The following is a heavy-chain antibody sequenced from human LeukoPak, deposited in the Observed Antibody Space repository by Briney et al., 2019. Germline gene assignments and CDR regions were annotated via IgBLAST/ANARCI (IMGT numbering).Heavy chain of an antibody. CDR2: IYSSGST. Sequence: PSETLSLTCTVSGGSISSGDYYWSWIRQAPGKGLEWIGYIYSSGSTYYNPSLKSRVTISVDRPKNQFSLKLNSVTAADTAVYYCARVGMGTTDAFEIWGQGTMVTVSS. J-gene: IGHJ3*02. V-gene: IGHV4-30-4*08. CDR1: GGSISSGDYY. CDR3: ARVGMGTTDAFEI. D-gene: IGHD1-14*01.